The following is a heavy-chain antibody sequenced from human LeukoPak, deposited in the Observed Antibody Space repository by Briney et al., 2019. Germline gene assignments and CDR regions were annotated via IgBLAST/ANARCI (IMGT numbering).Heavy chain of an antibody. Sequence: GGSLRLSCAASGFTFSSYAMHWVRQAPGKGLEWVAVISYDGSNKYYADSVNGRFTISRDNSKNTLYLQMNNLRAEDTAVYYCARDLDTAMVTWFDPWGQGPLVTVSS. CDR1: GFTFSSYA. D-gene: IGHD5-18*01. CDR3: ARDLDTAMVTWFDP. V-gene: IGHV3-30-3*01. CDR2: ISYDGSNK. J-gene: IGHJ5*02.